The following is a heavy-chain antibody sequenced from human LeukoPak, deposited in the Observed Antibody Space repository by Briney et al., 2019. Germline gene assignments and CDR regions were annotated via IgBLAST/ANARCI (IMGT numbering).Heavy chain of an antibody. V-gene: IGHV3-9*01. Sequence: PGRSLRLSCAASGFSFDDYAMHWVRQAPGKGLEWVSAISWNGNSIVYADSVKGRFTIARDNAKNSLYLQMNSLRAEDTAVYYCARGNYHAMDVWGQGTTVTVSS. CDR3: ARGNYHAMDV. J-gene: IGHJ6*02. CDR1: GFSFDDYA. CDR2: ISWNGNSI.